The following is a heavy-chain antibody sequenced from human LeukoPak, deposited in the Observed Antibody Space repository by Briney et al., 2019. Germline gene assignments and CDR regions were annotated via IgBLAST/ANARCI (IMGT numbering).Heavy chain of an antibody. CDR2: INAGNGNT. Sequence: ASVKVSCKASGYTFTSYAMHWVRQAPGQRLEWMGWINAGNGNTKYSQKFQGRVTITRDTSASTTYMELSSLRSEDTAVYYCARTVRNWGASPYYGMDVWGQGTTVTVSS. CDR1: GYTFTSYA. D-gene: IGHD7-27*01. CDR3: ARTVRNWGASPYYGMDV. J-gene: IGHJ6*02. V-gene: IGHV1-3*01.